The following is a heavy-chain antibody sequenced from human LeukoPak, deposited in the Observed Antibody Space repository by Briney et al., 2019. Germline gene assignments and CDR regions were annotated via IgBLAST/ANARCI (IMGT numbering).Heavy chain of an antibody. Sequence: GGSLRLSCAASGFTFSSYWMSWVRQAPGKGLEWVSAISGSGGSTYYADSVKGRFTISRDNSKNTLYLQMNSLRAEDTAVYYCAKATAFVVVPAAGIHFDYWGQGTLVTVSS. CDR2: ISGSGGST. CDR3: AKATAFVVVPAAGIHFDY. CDR1: GFTFSSYW. J-gene: IGHJ4*02. D-gene: IGHD2-2*01. V-gene: IGHV3-23*01.